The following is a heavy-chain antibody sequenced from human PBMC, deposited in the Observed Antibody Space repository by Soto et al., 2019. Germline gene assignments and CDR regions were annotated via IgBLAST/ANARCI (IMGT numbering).Heavy chain of an antibody. CDR2: INPSGGST. D-gene: IGHD6-6*01. Sequence: QVQLVQYGAEVKKPGASVKVSCKASGYSLTSYYMHWVRQAPGQGLEWMGIINPSGGSTSYAQKFRGRVTMTRDTSTSTVYMELSGLRSEDTAVYSCASEYSSSSRYGMDVWGQGTTVIVSS. CDR1: GYSLTSYY. J-gene: IGHJ6*02. V-gene: IGHV1-46*01. CDR3: ASEYSSSSRYGMDV.